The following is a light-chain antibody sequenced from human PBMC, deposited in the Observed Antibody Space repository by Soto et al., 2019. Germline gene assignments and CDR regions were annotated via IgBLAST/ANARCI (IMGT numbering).Light chain of an antibody. CDR3: AVWDDGLNGYV. CDR1: RSNVGTNL. J-gene: IGLJ1*01. CDR2: AHI. V-gene: IGLV1-44*01. Sequence: QSVLTQPPSASGTPGQSVTISCSGRRSNVGTNLVNWYQQLPGTAPKLLIYAHIQRPSGVPDRFSGSTSGTSASLAISGLQSEDEADYYCAVWDDGLNGYVFGTGTKVTVL.